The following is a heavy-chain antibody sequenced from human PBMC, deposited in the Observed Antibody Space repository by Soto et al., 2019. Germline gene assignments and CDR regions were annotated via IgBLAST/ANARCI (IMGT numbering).Heavy chain of an antibody. CDR3: ARDFSIDSNDWHYFDY. J-gene: IGHJ4*02. CDR2: ISAYNGNT. Sequence: GASVKVSCKASGYTFTSYAMHWVRQAPGQRLEWMGWISAYNGNTNYAQNFQGRVTMTTDTSTSTAYMELRSLISDDTAVYYCARDFSIDSNDWHYFDYWGQGTLVTVSS. D-gene: IGHD3-22*01. V-gene: IGHV1-18*01. CDR1: GYTFTSYA.